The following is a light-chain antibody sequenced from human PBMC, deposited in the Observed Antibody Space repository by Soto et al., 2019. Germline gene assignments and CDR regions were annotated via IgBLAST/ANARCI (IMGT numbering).Light chain of an antibody. Sequence: EIVMTQSPATLSVSPGERFTLYCRASQSVRNNLAWYQQKPGQAPRLLIYGASTRVTGIPDRFSGSGSGTEFTFTISRLEPEDFALYYCHQYGGPPRTFGQGTKVDI. CDR1: QSVRNN. CDR3: HQYGGPPRT. CDR2: GAS. V-gene: IGKV3-20*01. J-gene: IGKJ1*01.